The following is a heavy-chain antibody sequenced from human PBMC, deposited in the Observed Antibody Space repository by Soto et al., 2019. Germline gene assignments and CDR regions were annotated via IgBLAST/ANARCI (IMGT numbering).Heavy chain of an antibody. V-gene: IGHV4-59*01. CDR3: ARDIADGYNLGWFDP. CDR2: IYYSGNS. Sequence: SETLSLTCTVSGGSISSYYWSWIRQPPGKGLEWIGYIYYSGNSNYNPSLKSRVTISVDTSKNQFSLKLSYVTAADTAMYYCARDIADGYNLGWFDPWGHATLVTVSS. CDR1: GGSISSYY. D-gene: IGHD5-12*01. J-gene: IGHJ5*02.